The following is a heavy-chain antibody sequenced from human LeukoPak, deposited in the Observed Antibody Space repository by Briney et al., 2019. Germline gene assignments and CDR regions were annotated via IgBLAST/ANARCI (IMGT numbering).Heavy chain of an antibody. D-gene: IGHD2-2*01. CDR1: GFTFSSNW. J-gene: IGHJ4*02. CDR3: AQGGKTIMGPTSCYDY. V-gene: IGHV3-23*01. Sequence: GGSLRLSCAASGFTFSSNWMHWVRQPPGRGLEWVSVISGSGGSPDYTDSVKGRFTISRDNSKNTLYLQMNSLRAEDTAVYYCAQGGKTIMGPTSCYDYWGQGTLVTVSS. CDR2: ISGSGGSP.